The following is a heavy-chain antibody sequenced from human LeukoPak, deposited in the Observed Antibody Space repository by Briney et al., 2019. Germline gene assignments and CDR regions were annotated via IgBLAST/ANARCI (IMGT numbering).Heavy chain of an antibody. CDR3: ARDRGSSSWYFTFFDP. D-gene: IGHD6-13*01. Sequence: SETLSLTCTVSGGSISSYYWSWIRQPAGKGLKWIGRIYTSGSTNYNPSLKSRVTMSVDTSKNQFSLKLSSVTAADTAVYYCARDRGSSSWYFTFFDPWGQGTLVTVSS. CDR2: IYTSGST. J-gene: IGHJ5*02. V-gene: IGHV4-4*07. CDR1: GGSISSYY.